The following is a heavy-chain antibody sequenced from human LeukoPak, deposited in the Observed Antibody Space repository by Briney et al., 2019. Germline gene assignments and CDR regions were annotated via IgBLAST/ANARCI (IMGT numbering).Heavy chain of an antibody. D-gene: IGHD4-23*01. CDR1: GYSFSSGYY. CDR2: IYHSGST. Sequence: SETLSLTCTVSGYSFSSGYYWGWIRQPPGKGLEWIGSIYHSGSTYYNPSLKSRVTISIDTSKNQFSLQLTSVTAADTAVYYCARLAWGNSGGHYYYYIDVWGKGTTVTVSS. CDR3: ARLAWGNSGGHYYYYIDV. V-gene: IGHV4-38-2*02. J-gene: IGHJ6*03.